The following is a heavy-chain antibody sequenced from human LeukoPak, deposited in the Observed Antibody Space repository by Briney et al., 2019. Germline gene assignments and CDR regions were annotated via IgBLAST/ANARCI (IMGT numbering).Heavy chain of an antibody. V-gene: IGHV4-61*10. CDR1: GGSISSGNYY. CDR3: ARAKAALDAFDI. J-gene: IGHJ3*02. D-gene: IGHD2-15*01. CDR2: IYYSGST. Sequence: SQTLSLTCTVSGGSISSGNYYWNWIRQPAGKGLEWIGYIYYSGSTNYNPSLKSRVTISVDTSKNQFSLKLSSVTAADTAVYYCARAKAALDAFDIWGQGTMVTVSS.